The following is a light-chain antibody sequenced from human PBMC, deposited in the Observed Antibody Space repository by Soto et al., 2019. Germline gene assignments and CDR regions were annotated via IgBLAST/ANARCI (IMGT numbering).Light chain of an antibody. Sequence: EIAMTQSPATLSVSPGVRVTLSCRTSQSVRRDLAWYQQKTGQPPRLLIYDTSTRATGIPARFSGSGSGTEFTLTISSLQSEDFAVYYCQEYINWPRLTFGGGTKVDIK. V-gene: IGKV3-15*01. CDR1: QSVRRD. CDR3: QEYINWPRLT. CDR2: DTS. J-gene: IGKJ4*01.